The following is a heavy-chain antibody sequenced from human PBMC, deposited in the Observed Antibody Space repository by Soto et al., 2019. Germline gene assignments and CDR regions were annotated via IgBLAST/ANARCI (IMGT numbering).Heavy chain of an antibody. D-gene: IGHD1-26*01. Sequence: QLQLQESGPGLVKPSETLSLTCTVSGGSISSSSYYWGWIRQPPGKGLEWIGSIYYSGSTYYNPSLKSRVTISVDTSKNQFSLKLSSVTAADTAVYYCASEWELPHYFDYWGQGTLVTVSS. CDR2: IYYSGST. CDR3: ASEWELPHYFDY. V-gene: IGHV4-39*01. CDR1: GGSISSSSYY. J-gene: IGHJ4*02.